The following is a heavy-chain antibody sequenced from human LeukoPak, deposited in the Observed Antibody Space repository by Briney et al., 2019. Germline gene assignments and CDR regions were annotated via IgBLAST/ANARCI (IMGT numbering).Heavy chain of an antibody. D-gene: IGHD6-13*01. V-gene: IGHV1-8*02. CDR3: ARGQRAIAAAVNY. CDR2: MNPNSGNT. Sequence: GSSVKVSCKASGGTFSSYAISWVRQATGQGLEWMGWMNPNSGNTGYAQKFQGRVTMTRNTSISTAYMELSSLRSEDTAVYYCARGQRAIAAAVNYWGQGTLVTVSS. J-gene: IGHJ4*02. CDR1: GGTFSSYA.